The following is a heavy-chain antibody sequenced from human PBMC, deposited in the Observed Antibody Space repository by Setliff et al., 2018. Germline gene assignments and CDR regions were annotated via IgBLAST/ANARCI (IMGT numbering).Heavy chain of an antibody. Sequence: SLKISCAASGFTFSSYGMHWVRQAPGKGLEWVAFIRYDGSNKYYADSVKGRFTISRDNSKNTLYLHMNSLRAEDTAVYYCAKDPRYYYDSSALPPFDYWGQGTLVTVSS. J-gene: IGHJ4*02. CDR3: AKDPRYYYDSSALPPFDY. V-gene: IGHV3-30*02. D-gene: IGHD3-22*01. CDR1: GFTFSSYG. CDR2: IRYDGSNK.